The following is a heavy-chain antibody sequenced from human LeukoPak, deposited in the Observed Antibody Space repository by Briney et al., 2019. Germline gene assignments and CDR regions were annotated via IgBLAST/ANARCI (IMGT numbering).Heavy chain of an antibody. CDR3: ARASPYGDYGLDY. J-gene: IGHJ4*02. CDR2: IKQDGSEK. V-gene: IGHV3-7*01. Sequence: GGSLRLSCAASGFTFSSYWMSWVRQAPGKGLEWVANIKQDGSEKYYVDSVKGRFTISRDNAKNSLYLQMNSLRAEDTAAYYCARASPYGDYGLDYWGQGTLVTVSS. CDR1: GFTFSSYW. D-gene: IGHD4-17*01.